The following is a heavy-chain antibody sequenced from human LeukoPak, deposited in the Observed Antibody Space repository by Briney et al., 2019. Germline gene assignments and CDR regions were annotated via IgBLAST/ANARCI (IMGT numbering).Heavy chain of an antibody. D-gene: IGHD6-13*01. CDR3: ARDRVGQQLVGRNYFYYYMDV. CDR1: GGSISSYY. V-gene: IGHV4-59*01. J-gene: IGHJ6*03. Sequence: SETLSLTCTVSGGSISSYYWSWIRQPPGKGLEWIGYIYYSGSTNYNPSLKSRVTISVDTSKNQFSLKLSSVTAADTAVYYCARDRVGQQLVGRNYFYYYMDVWGKGTTVTISS. CDR2: IYYSGST.